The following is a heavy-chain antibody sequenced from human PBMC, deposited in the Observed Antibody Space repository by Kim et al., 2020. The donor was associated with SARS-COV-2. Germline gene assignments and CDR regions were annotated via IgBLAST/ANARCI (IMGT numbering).Heavy chain of an antibody. J-gene: IGHJ4*02. CDR3: AREGHSSGSLGFDF. Sequence: YSPKPQGRFTMARDTSASTIYMELSSLRSEDTAVYYCAREGHSSGSLGFDFWGQGTLVTVSS. D-gene: IGHD3-22*01. V-gene: IGHV1-3*01.